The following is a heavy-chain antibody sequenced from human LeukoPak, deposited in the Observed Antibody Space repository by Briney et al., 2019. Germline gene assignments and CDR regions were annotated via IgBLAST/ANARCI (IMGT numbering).Heavy chain of an antibody. CDR1: GFTFSSYS. Sequence: GGSLRLSCAASGFTFSSYSMNWVRQAPGKGLEWVSYISSSSSTIYYADSVKGRFTISRDNAKNSLYLQMNSLRAEDTAVYYCARDFKSSSWYRWDAFDIWGQGTMVTVSS. CDR3: ARDFKSSSWYRWDAFDI. J-gene: IGHJ3*02. CDR2: ISSSSSTI. V-gene: IGHV3-48*04. D-gene: IGHD6-13*01.